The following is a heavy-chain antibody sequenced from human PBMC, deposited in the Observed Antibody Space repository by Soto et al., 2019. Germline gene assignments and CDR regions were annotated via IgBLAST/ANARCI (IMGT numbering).Heavy chain of an antibody. J-gene: IGHJ4*02. V-gene: IGHV3-74*01. D-gene: IGHD3-16*01. Sequence: EVQLVESGGGLVQPGGSLRLSCAATGFTFSSYWMHWVRQAPGEGLVWVSRIYSDGSGTSYADSVKGRFTISRDNANSTLYLQMNRLRAEDTAIYYCARGLDSHLGDHPSGYWGQGTLVTVSS. CDR2: IYSDGSGT. CDR1: GFTFSSYW. CDR3: ARGLDSHLGDHPSGY.